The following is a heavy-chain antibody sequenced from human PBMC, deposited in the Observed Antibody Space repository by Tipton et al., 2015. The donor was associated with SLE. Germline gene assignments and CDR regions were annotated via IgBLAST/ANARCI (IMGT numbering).Heavy chain of an antibody. CDR1: GGSFSDYY. CDR3: ARGRKYYDSSGLSLYGMDV. CDR2: INHSGST. Sequence: TLSLTCAVYGGSFSDYYWSWIRQPPGKGLEWIGEINHSGSTNYNPSLKSRVTISVDTSKNQFSLKLSSVTAADTAVYYCARGRKYYDSSGLSLYGMDVWGQGTTVTVSS. J-gene: IGHJ6*02. D-gene: IGHD3-22*01. V-gene: IGHV4-34*01.